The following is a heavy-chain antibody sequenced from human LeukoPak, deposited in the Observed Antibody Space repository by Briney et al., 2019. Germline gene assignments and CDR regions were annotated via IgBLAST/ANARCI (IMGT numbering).Heavy chain of an antibody. CDR2: ITSSSGYI. CDR3: VRDASGGYYDSSGRYPRTYFDY. Sequence: PGGSLRLSCAASGFTFSTYNMNWVRQAPGKGLEWVSSITSSSGYIYYADSVKGRFTISRDNAKNSLYLQVNSLTAEDTAVYFCVRDASGGYYDSSGRYPRTYFDYWGQGTLVTVSS. V-gene: IGHV3-21*01. J-gene: IGHJ4*02. D-gene: IGHD3-22*01. CDR1: GFTFSTYN.